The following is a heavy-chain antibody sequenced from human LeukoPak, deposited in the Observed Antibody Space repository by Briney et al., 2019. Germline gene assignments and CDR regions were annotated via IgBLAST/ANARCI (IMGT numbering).Heavy chain of an antibody. V-gene: IGHV3-53*01. J-gene: IGHJ3*02. CDR3: ARDRGGSSDAFDI. CDR1: GFTVSSNY. Sequence: SGGSLRLSCAASGFTVSSNYMNWVRQAPGKGLEWVSVIYSGGSTYYADSVKGRFTISRDNSKNTLFLQMNSLRAEDTAVYYCARDRGGSSDAFDIWGQGTMVTVSS. CDR2: IYSGGST. D-gene: IGHD2-2*01.